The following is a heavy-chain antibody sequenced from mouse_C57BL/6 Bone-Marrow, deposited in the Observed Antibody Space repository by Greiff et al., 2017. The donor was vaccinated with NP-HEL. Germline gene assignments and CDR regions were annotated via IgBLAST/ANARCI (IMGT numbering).Heavy chain of an antibody. V-gene: IGHV3-6*01. CDR1: GYSITSGYY. CDR2: ISYDGSN. CDR3: ARDDYYGSSRDAAY. Sequence: EVKLQESGPGLVKPSQSLSLTCSVTGYSITSGYYWNWIRQFPGNKLEWMGYISYDGSNNYNPSLKNRISITRDTSKNQFFLKLNSVTTEDTATYYCARDDYYGSSRDAAYWGQGTLVTVSA. D-gene: IGHD1-1*01. J-gene: IGHJ3*01.